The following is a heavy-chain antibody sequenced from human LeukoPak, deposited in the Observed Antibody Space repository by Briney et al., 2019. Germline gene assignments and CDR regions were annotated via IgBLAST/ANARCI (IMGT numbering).Heavy chain of an antibody. CDR1: GFTFSSYW. Sequence: PGGSLRLSCAASGFTFSSYWMHWVRQAPGKGLVWVSRINNDGSSTSYADSVKGRFTISRDNAKNTLYLQMNSLRAEDTAVYYCARPLIAARPDYYYGMDVWGQGTTVTVSS. D-gene: IGHD6-6*01. CDR2: INNDGSST. V-gene: IGHV3-74*01. J-gene: IGHJ6*02. CDR3: ARPLIAARPDYYYGMDV.